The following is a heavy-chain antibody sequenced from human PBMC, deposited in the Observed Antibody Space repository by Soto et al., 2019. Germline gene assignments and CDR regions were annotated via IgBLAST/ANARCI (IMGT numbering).Heavy chain of an antibody. J-gene: IGHJ2*01. D-gene: IGHD1-1*01. CDR2: ISSDGGGT. Sequence: EVQLLESGGGLVQPGGSLRLSCVASGFSFSDRAMAWVRQAPGKGLEWVSDISSDGGGTFYADSVKGRFTISRDNVKKTVHLQMNRLRDEDTATYYCAKRRGQQLENWQFDVWGRGSLVSVA. V-gene: IGHV3-23*01. CDR3: AKRRGQQLENWQFDV. CDR1: GFSFSDRA.